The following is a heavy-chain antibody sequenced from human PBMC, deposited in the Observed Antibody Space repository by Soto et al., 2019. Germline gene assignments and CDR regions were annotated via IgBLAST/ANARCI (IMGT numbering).Heavy chain of an antibody. CDR3: ARTTAVPNTLRSRYFFDY. J-gene: IGHJ4*02. Sequence: SETLSLTCTVSYGSISSFSWSWIRQPPGKGLEWIGYISYTGSTKYNPSLKSRVTISVDLSKNQFSLRLSSVTTADTALYYCARTTAVPNTLRSRYFFDYWGQGTLVTVS. D-gene: IGHD4-17*01. V-gene: IGHV4-59*01. CDR1: YGSISSFS. CDR2: ISYTGST.